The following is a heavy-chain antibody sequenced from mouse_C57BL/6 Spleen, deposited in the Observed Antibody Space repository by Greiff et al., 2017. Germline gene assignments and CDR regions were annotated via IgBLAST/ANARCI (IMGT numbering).Heavy chain of an antibody. CDR1: GYTFTDYY. CDR2: IFPGSGST. Sequence: QVQLKESGPELVKPGASVKISCKASGYTFTDYYINWVKQRPGQGLEWIGWIFPGSGSTYYNEKFKGKATLTVDKSSSTAYMLLSSLTSEDSAVYFCARDGDSSYYFDYWGQGTTLTVSS. V-gene: IGHV1-75*01. D-gene: IGHD2-12*01. CDR3: ARDGDSSYYFDY. J-gene: IGHJ2*01.